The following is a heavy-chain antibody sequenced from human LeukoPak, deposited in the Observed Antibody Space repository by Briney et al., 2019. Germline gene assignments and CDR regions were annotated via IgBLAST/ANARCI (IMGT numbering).Heavy chain of an antibody. V-gene: IGHV4-61*01. D-gene: IGHD4-23*01. CDR1: GGSVNSGRYY. CDR2: IYYSGST. Sequence: SKTLSLTCTVSGGSVNSGRYYWSWIRQPPGKGLEWIGYIYYSGSTNYSPSLKSRVSMSLEMSKNQFSLKLSSVTAADTALYYCARDTIYGGTSFRWFDPWGQGTLVTVSS. J-gene: IGHJ5*02. CDR3: ARDTIYGGTSFRWFDP.